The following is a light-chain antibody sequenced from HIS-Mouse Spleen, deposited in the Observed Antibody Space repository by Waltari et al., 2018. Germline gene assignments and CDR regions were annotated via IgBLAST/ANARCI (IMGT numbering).Light chain of an antibody. CDR2: DVS. J-gene: IGLJ2*01. CDR3: SSYTSSSTLV. Sequence: QSALTQPASVSGSPGRSITISCPGTSSDVGGYTYVPWYQQHPGKAPKLMIYDVSNRPSGVSNRFSGSKSGNTASLTISGLQAEDEADYYCSSYTSSSTLVFGGGTKLTVL. CDR1: SSDVGGYTY. V-gene: IGLV2-14*03.